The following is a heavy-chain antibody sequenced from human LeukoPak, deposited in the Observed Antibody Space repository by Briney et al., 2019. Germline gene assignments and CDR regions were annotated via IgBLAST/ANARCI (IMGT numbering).Heavy chain of an antibody. CDR3: ARDRAYYYDSSGYYYFDH. Sequence: QSGGSLRLSCAASGFTFSSYAMSWVRQAAGKGLEWVSYIGFSGSPTQYADSVKGRFTISRDNAKNSLYLQMNSLRDEDTAVYYCARDRAYYYDSSGYYYFDHWGQGTLVTVSS. D-gene: IGHD3-22*01. V-gene: IGHV3-48*02. CDR1: GFTFSSYA. CDR2: IGFSGSPT. J-gene: IGHJ4*02.